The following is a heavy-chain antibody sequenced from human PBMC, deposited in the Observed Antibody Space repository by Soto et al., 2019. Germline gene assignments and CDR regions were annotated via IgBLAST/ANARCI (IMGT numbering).Heavy chain of an antibody. D-gene: IGHD6-19*01. Sequence: QVQLVQSGAEEKKPGASVKVSCKASGYTFTSYAMHWVRQAPGQRLEWMGWINTGNGNTKCSQKFQGRVTITRHTSASTAYMELSSLRSEDTAVYYCARGIAVAAPYYFDYWGQGTLVTVSS. V-gene: IGHV1-3*04. CDR2: INTGNGNT. J-gene: IGHJ4*02. CDR1: GYTFTSYA. CDR3: ARGIAVAAPYYFDY.